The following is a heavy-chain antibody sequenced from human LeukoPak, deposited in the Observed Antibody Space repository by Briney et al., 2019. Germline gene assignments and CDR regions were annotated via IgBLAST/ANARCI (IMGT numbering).Heavy chain of an antibody. CDR2: ISYDGSNK. J-gene: IGHJ5*02. CDR1: GFTFSDYS. V-gene: IGHV3-30*18. Sequence: GGSLRLSCAASGFTFSDYSMNWVRQAPGKGLEWVAVISYDGSNKYYADSVKGRFTISRDNSKNTLYLQMNSLRAEDTAVYYCAKDQGQWLVGGWFDPWGQGTLVTVSS. D-gene: IGHD6-19*01. CDR3: AKDQGQWLVGGWFDP.